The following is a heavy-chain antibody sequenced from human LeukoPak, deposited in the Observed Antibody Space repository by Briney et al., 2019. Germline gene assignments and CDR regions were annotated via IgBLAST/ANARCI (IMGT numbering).Heavy chain of an antibody. CDR1: GFTFSSYS. CDR3: AKGPGTAMVTPFDY. Sequence: GGSLRLSCAASGFTFSSYSMNWVRQAPGKGLEWVSGISWNSGSIGYADSVKGRFTISRDNAKNSLYLQMNSLRAEDTALYYCAKGPGTAMVTPFDYWGQGTLVTVSS. D-gene: IGHD5-18*01. J-gene: IGHJ4*02. CDR2: ISWNSGSI. V-gene: IGHV3-9*01.